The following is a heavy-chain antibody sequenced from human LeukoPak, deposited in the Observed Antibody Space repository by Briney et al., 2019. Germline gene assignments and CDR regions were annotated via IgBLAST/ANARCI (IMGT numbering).Heavy chain of an antibody. V-gene: IGHV1-69*05. J-gene: IGHJ4*02. CDR1: GGTFSGYA. Sequence: ASVKVSCKASGGTFSGYAISWVRQAPGQGLEWMGGIIPIFGTANYAQKFQGRVTITTDESTSTAYMELSSLRSEDTAVYYCARRSTGTTSFDYWGQGTLVTVSS. CDR2: IIPIFGTA. D-gene: IGHD1-7*01. CDR3: ARRSTGTTSFDY.